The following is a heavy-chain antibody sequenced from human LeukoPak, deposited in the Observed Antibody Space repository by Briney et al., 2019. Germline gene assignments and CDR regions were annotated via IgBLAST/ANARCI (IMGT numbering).Heavy chain of an antibody. Sequence: SQTLSLTCAISGDSVSSNSAAWNWIRQSPSRGLEWLGRTYYRSKWHTYYAAPAKSRIATNRDTSKNQFSLQLNSVTPEDTAVYYCARSTGPIDYWGQGTLVTVSS. CDR2: TYYRSKWHT. D-gene: IGHD1-1*01. V-gene: IGHV6-1*01. CDR1: GDSVSSNSAA. J-gene: IGHJ4*02. CDR3: ARSTGPIDY.